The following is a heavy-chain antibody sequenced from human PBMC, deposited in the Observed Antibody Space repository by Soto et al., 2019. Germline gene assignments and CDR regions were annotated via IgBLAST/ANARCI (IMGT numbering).Heavy chain of an antibody. CDR2: IYYSGST. V-gene: IGHV4-39*01. CDR3: ARWGVVVNAGMAYYYYGMDV. Sequence: NRSEALSRTCSLSGGPVSSSSFYWGWIRHPAGKGLEWIGSIYYSGSTYYNPSLKSRVTVSVDTSKNQFSLKLSSVTAADTAVYYCARWGVVVNAGMAYYYYGMDVWGKGTTVT. CDR1: GGPVSSSSFY. D-gene: IGHD3-22*01. J-gene: IGHJ6*04.